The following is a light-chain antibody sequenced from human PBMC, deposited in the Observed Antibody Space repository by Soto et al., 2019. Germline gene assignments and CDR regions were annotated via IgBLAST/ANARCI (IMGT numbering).Light chain of an antibody. Sequence: QTVVTQEPSFSVSPGGTVTLTCGLNSGSVSTSYYPSWYQQTPGQAPRTLIYSTNTRSSGVPDRFSGSILGNKAALTITGAQSDDESDYYCVLYMGSGISVFGGWTKLTVL. CDR1: SGSVSTSYY. CDR3: VLYMGSGISV. CDR2: STN. J-gene: IGLJ3*02. V-gene: IGLV8-61*01.